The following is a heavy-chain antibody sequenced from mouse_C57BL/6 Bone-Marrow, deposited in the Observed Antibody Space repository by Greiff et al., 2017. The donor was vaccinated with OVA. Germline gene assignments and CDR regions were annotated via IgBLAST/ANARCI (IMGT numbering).Heavy chain of an antibody. CDR2: ISYSGST. J-gene: IGHJ3*01. D-gene: IGHD2-3*01. CDR1: GYSITSDY. V-gene: IGHV3-8*01. Sequence: DVKLVESGPCLAKPSQTLSLTCSVTGYSITSDYWNWIRNFPGNKLEYMGYISYSGSTYYNPSLKSRISITRDTSKNQYYLQLNSVTTEDTATYYCARGRKNDGYYVFAYWGQGTLVTVSA. CDR3: ARGRKNDGYYVFAY.